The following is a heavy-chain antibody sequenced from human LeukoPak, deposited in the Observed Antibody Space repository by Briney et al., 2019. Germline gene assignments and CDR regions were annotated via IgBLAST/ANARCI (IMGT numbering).Heavy chain of an antibody. J-gene: IGHJ4*02. Sequence: GGSLRLSCAASGFTFSDYYMSWIRQAPGKGLEWVSYISSSGSTIYYADSVKGRFTLSRDHAKNSLYLQMNSLRAEDTAVYYCARAVATTTGCDYWGQGTLVTVSS. D-gene: IGHD5-12*01. CDR3: ARAVATTTGCDY. CDR2: ISSSGSTI. V-gene: IGHV3-11*01. CDR1: GFTFSDYY.